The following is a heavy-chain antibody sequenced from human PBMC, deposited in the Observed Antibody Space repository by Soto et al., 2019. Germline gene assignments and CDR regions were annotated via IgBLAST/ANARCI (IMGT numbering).Heavy chain of an antibody. J-gene: IGHJ4*02. V-gene: IGHV4-59*01. CDR3: ARSTLLESYYYDSSGYYYFDY. CDR1: GGSISSYY. D-gene: IGHD3-22*01. CDR2: IYYSGST. Sequence: SETLSLTCTVSGGSISSYYWSWIRQPPGKGLEWIGYIYYSGSTNYNPSLKSRFTISVDTSKNQFSLKPSSVTAADTAVYYCARSTLLESYYYDSSGYYYFDYWGQGTLVTVSS.